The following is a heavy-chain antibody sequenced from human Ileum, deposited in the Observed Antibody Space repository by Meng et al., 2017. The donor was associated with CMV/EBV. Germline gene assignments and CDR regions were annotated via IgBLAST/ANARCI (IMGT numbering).Heavy chain of an antibody. J-gene: IGHJ4*02. CDR1: GFSFSSYP. D-gene: IGHD1-26*01. Sequence: GESLKISCAASGFSFSSYPMHWVRQTPSKGLEWVAIISYDGTIKNYADSVQGRFTVSRDNSKNTMYLQMNSLRSEDTAVYYCARAHRGIVGATGYFDYWGQGTLVTVSS. CDR3: ARAHRGIVGATGYFDY. V-gene: IGHV3-30-3*01. CDR2: ISYDGTIK.